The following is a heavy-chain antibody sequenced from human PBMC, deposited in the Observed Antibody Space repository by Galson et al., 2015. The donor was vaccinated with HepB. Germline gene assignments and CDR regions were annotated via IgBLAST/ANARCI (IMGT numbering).Heavy chain of an antibody. V-gene: IGHV3-11*01. D-gene: IGHD5-18*01. J-gene: IGHJ3*02. CDR3: ASDPGYSYGDALDI. CDR1: GFTLSDYY. CDR2: ISSSGSTI. Sequence: SLRLSCAASGFTLSDYYMSWVRQAPGKGLEWVSYISSSGSTIYYADSVKGRFTISRDNAKNSLYLQMNSLRAEDTAVYYCASDPGYSYGDALDIWGQGTMVTVSS.